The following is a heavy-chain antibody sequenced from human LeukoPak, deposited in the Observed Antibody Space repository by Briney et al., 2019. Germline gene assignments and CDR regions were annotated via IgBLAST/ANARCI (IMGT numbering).Heavy chain of an antibody. V-gene: IGHV1-2*07. Sequence: ASVKVSCKTSGYAFSGGYDIYWVRRAPGQGLECMGWINPNNGDANYGHKFRGRVTMTRDTSISTAYMEVNVVTFDDTAVYYCATEIGGVPYWGQGTQLTVSS. J-gene: IGHJ4*02. CDR2: INPNNGDA. D-gene: IGHD2-8*01. CDR1: GYAFSGGY. CDR3: ATEIGGVPY.